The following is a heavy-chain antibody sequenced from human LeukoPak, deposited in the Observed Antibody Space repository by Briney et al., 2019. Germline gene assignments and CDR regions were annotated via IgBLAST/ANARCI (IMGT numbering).Heavy chain of an antibody. J-gene: IGHJ4*02. CDR2: IIPILGIA. CDR1: GGTFSSYA. D-gene: IGHD2-15*01. V-gene: IGHV1-69*04. Sequence: ASVKVSYKASGGTFSSYAISWVRQAPGQGLEWMGRIIPILGIANYAQKFQGRVTITADKSTSTAYMELSSLRSEDTAVYYCARGLFYCSGGSCFDYWGQGTLVTVSS. CDR3: ARGLFYCSGGSCFDY.